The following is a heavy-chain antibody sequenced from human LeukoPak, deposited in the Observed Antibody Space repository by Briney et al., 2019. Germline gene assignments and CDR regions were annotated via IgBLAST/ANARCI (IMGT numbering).Heavy chain of an antibody. Sequence: GRSLRLSCAASGVTLSIYAMQWVRQAPGKGVEGVAVMSYDGSNKYYADSVKGRVTISRENSKNTLYLQMNSMRAEATAVYYCARVGLNYGGTSMWAFDIWGQGTMVTVSS. D-gene: IGHD4-23*01. CDR3: ARVGLNYGGTSMWAFDI. CDR1: GVTLSIYA. V-gene: IGHV3-30-3*01. J-gene: IGHJ3*02. CDR2: MSYDGSNK.